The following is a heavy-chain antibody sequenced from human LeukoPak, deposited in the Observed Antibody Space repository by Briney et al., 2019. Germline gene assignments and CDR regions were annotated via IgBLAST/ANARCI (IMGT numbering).Heavy chain of an antibody. CDR3: ASSGYSYGRIFDY. D-gene: IGHD5-18*01. V-gene: IGHV1-8*01. Sequence: ASAKVSCKASGYTFTSYDINWVRQATGQGLEWMGWMNPNSGNTGYAQKFQGRVTMTRNTSISTAYMELSSLRSEDTAVYYCASSGYSYGRIFDYWGQGTLVTVSS. CDR2: MNPNSGNT. J-gene: IGHJ4*02. CDR1: GYTFTSYD.